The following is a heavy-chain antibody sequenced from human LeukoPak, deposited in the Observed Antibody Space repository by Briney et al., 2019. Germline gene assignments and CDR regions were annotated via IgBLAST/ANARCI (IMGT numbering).Heavy chain of an antibody. J-gene: IGHJ3*02. CDR1: GYTFTGYY. V-gene: IGHV1-2*02. CDR3: ARPSAPSYGDYGTDAFDI. CDR2: INPNSGGT. Sequence: ASVKVSCKASGYTFTGYYMHWVRQAPGQGLEWMGWINPNSGGTNYAQKFQGRVTMTRDTSISTAYVELSRLRSDDTAVYYCARPSAPSYGDYGTDAFDIWGQGTMVTVSS. D-gene: IGHD4-17*01.